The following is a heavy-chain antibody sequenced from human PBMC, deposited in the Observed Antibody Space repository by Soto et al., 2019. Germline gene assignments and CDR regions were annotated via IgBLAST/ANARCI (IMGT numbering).Heavy chain of an antibody. V-gene: IGHV1-18*01. CDR3: ARDYYDYIWGSYRPRSPFDY. D-gene: IGHD3-16*02. J-gene: IGHJ4*02. CDR1: GYTFTSYG. Sequence: ASVKVSCKASGYTFTSYGISWVRQAPGQGLEWMGWISAYNGNTNYAQKLQGRVTMTTDTSTSTAYMEPRSLRSDDTAVYYCARDYYDYIWGSYRPRSPFDYWGQGTLVTVSS. CDR2: ISAYNGNT.